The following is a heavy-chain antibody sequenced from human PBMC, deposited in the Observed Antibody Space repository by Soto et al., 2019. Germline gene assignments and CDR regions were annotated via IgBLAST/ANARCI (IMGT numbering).Heavy chain of an antibody. V-gene: IGHV4-34*02. J-gene: IGHJ6*02. CDR1: GGSFDDFY. D-gene: IGHD3-10*01. CDR3: ARGQLVWYGDLTPYHRDMDV. CDR2: LSHDGGT. Sequence: QVQLQQWGAGLLRPSETLSLTCAFYGGSFDDFYWSWVRQSPGKGLEWVGELSHDGGTNYSPSLASRVSISVDTSKNQFSLHLRSVTAADTGLYYCARGQLVWYGDLTPYHRDMDVWGQGTMVTVSS.